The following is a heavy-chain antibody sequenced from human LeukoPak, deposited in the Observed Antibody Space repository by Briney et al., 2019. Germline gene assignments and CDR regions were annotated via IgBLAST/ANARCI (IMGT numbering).Heavy chain of an antibody. CDR2: ISAYNGNT. CDR3: ARDGRGYSSGNFDY. J-gene: IGHJ4*02. CDR1: GYTFTSYG. Sequence: ASVKVSCKASGYTFTSYGISWVRQAPGQGLEWMGWISAYNGNTNYAQKLQGRVTITADESTSTAYMELSSLRSEDTAVYYCARDGRGYSSGNFDYWGQGTLVTVSS. V-gene: IGHV1-18*01. D-gene: IGHD3-22*01.